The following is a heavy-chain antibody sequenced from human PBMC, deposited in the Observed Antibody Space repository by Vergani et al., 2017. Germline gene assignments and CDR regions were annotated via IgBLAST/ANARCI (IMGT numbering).Heavy chain of an antibody. CDR1: GFTFSRYA. J-gene: IGHJ4*02. D-gene: IGHD3-22*01. CDR2: ISYDGSNK. CDR3: ARAGGYYDSSGLYYFDY. Sequence: QVQLVESGGGVVQPGRSLRLSCAASGFTFSRYAMHWVRQAPGKGLEWVAVISYDGSNKYYADSVKGRFTISRDNSKNTLYLQMNSLRAEDTAVYYCARAGGYYDSSGLYYFDYWGQGPLVTVSS. V-gene: IGHV3-30-3*01.